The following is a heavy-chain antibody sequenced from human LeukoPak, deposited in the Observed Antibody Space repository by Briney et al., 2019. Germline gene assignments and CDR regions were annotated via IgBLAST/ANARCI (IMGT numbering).Heavy chain of an antibody. J-gene: IGHJ5*02. Sequence: PSETLSLTCTVSGGSINSGGYYWSWIRQPAGKGLEWIGRIYSSGSTNYNPSLKSRVTMSVDSPKKQFSLKLSSVTAADTAIYYCARGLVSSSRFSWFDPWGQGTLVTVSS. CDR3: ARGLVSSSRFSWFDP. CDR2: IYSSGST. CDR1: GGSINSGGYY. D-gene: IGHD6-13*01. V-gene: IGHV4-61*02.